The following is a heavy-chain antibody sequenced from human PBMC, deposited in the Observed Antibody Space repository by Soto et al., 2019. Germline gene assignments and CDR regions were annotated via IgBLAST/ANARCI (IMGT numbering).Heavy chain of an antibody. CDR3: AREGGYSGYDDFDY. D-gene: IGHD5-12*01. CDR1: GYTFTSYG. CDR2: ISVYNGNT. V-gene: IGHV1-18*01. Sequence: ALVKVSCKASGYTFTSYGISWVRQAPGQGLEWMGWISVYNGNTNYAQKLQGRVTMTTDTPTSTAYMELRSLRSDDTAVYYCAREGGYSGYDDFDYWGQGTLVTVSS. J-gene: IGHJ4*02.